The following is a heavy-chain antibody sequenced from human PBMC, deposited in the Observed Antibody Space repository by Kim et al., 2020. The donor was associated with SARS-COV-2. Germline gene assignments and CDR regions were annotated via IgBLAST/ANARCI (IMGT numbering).Heavy chain of an antibody. J-gene: IGHJ6*02. CDR2: ISAYNGNT. Sequence: ASVKVSCKASGYTFTSYGISWVRQAPGQGLEWMGWISAYNGNTNYAQKLQGRVTMTTDTSTSTAYMELRSLRSDDTAVYYCARDGVVVAAYYYYYGMDDWGQGTAVTVSS. CDR1: GYTFTSYG. V-gene: IGHV1-18*01. D-gene: IGHD2-15*01. CDR3: ARDGVVVAAYYYYYGMDD.